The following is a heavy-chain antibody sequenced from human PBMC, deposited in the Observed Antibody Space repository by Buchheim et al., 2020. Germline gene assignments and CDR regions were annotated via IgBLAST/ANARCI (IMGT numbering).Heavy chain of an antibody. J-gene: IGHJ4*02. V-gene: IGHV3-30-3*01. D-gene: IGHD5-18*01. CDR2: MSYDGGST. Sequence: QVQLVESGGDVVQPGRSLRLSCAASQFTFSSHAMHWVRQAPAKGLEWVAVMSYDGGSTMYAESVKGRFTISRDNSKNTLYLQMNSLRAEDTAVYYCAKDGPLSRGYSYGHPILGYWGQGTL. CDR3: AKDGPLSRGYSYGHPILGY. CDR1: QFTFSSHA.